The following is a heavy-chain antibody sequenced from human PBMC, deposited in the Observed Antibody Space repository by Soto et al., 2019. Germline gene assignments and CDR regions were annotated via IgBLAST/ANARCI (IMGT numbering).Heavy chain of an antibody. Sequence: SETLSLTCTVSGGSISSGGYYWSWIRQHPGKGLEWIGYIYYSGSTYYKPSLKSRVTISVDTSKNQFSLKLSSVTAADTAVYYCSRDDSDWFFNWGRGTLVTVSS. J-gene: IGHJ4*02. CDR1: GGSISSGGYY. D-gene: IGHD3-9*01. V-gene: IGHV4-31*03. CDR2: IYYSGST. CDR3: SRDDSDWFFN.